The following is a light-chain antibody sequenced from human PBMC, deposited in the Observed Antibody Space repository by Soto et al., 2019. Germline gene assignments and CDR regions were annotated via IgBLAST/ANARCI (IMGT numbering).Light chain of an antibody. J-gene: IGLJ2*01. V-gene: IGLV7-43*01. CDR1: TGAVSSGYY. CDR2: GTS. Sequence: QTVVTQEPSLTVSPGGTVTLTCASSTGAVSSGYYPSWFQQKPGQVPRPVIYGTSNKHSWTPARFSSSLLGGKAALTLSGVLPEDEAVYYCLLFYNGAGVFGGGTKLTVL. CDR3: LLFYNGAGV.